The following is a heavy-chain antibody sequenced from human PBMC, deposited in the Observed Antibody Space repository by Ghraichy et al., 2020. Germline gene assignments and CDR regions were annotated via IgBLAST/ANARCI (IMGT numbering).Heavy chain of an antibody. Sequence: GESLNISCAASGFTFSSYWMSWVRQAPGKGLEWVANIKQDGSEKYYVDSVKGRFTISRDNAKNSLYLQMNSLRAEDTAVYYCARGLTLQSYYYYGMDVWGQGTTVTVSS. CDR2: IKQDGSEK. D-gene: IGHD4-11*01. CDR3: ARGLTLQSYYYYGMDV. CDR1: GFTFSSYW. V-gene: IGHV3-7*03. J-gene: IGHJ6*02.